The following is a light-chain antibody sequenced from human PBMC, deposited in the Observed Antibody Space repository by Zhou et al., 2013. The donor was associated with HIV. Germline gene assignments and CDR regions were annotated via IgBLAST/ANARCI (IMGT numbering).Light chain of an antibody. CDR2: AAS. V-gene: IGKV3-20*01. CDR3: QQYGSSPPLT. J-gene: IGKJ4*01. CDR1: QSVSNNY. Sequence: EIVMTQSPATLSVSPGERASLSCRASQSVSNNYLGWYQQKPGQAPRLLIYAASSRATGIPDRFSGSGSGTDFTLTISRLEPEDFAVYYCQQYGSSPPLTFGGGTKVEI.